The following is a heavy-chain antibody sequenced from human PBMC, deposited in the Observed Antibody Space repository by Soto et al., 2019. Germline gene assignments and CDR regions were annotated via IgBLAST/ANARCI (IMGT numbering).Heavy chain of an antibody. CDR2: INPNSGGT. V-gene: IGHV1-2*04. Sequence: ASVKVSCKASGYTFTGYYIHWVRQAPGQGLEWMGWINPNSGGTNYAQKFQGWVTMTRDTSISTAYMELSRLRSADTAAYYCARDLGYCSNGVCYNTYYFDYWGQGTLVTVSS. CDR3: ARDLGYCSNGVCYNTYYFDY. J-gene: IGHJ4*02. D-gene: IGHD2-8*01. CDR1: GYTFTGYY.